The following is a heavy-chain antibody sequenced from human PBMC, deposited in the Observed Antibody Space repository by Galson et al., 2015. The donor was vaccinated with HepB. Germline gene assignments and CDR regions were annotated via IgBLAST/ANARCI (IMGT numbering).Heavy chain of an antibody. CDR3: AKGMVRRTDYYYGMDV. Sequence: SLRLSCAASGLTFSSYGMHWVRQAPGKGLEWVADISYDGSNKYHADSVKGRFTISRDNSKNTLYLQMNSLRAEDTAVYYCAKGMVRRTDYYYGMDVWGQGTTVTVSS. J-gene: IGHJ6*02. V-gene: IGHV3-30*18. CDR1: GLTFSSYG. CDR2: ISYDGSNK. D-gene: IGHD4/OR15-4a*01.